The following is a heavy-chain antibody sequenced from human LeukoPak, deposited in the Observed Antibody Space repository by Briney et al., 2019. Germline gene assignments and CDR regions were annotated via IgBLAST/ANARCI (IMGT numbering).Heavy chain of an antibody. Sequence: ASVKVSCKVSGYTLTELSMHWVRQAPGNGLEWMGGFDPEDGETIYAQKFQGRVTMTEDTSTDTAYMELSSLRSEDTAVYYCATDSQYYYDSSGYCLDYWGQGTLVTVSS. CDR2: FDPEDGET. D-gene: IGHD3-22*01. J-gene: IGHJ4*02. CDR3: ATDSQYYYDSSGYCLDY. V-gene: IGHV1-24*01. CDR1: GYTLTELS.